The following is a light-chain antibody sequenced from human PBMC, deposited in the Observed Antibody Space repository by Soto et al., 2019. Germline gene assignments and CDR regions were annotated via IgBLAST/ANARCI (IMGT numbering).Light chain of an antibody. V-gene: IGKV1-39*01. CDR3: QQSYSTPET. J-gene: IGKJ3*01. Sequence: DLPMTQSPSSLSASVGDRVTITCRARQSISSYLNWYQQKPGKAPKLLIYAASSLQSGVPSRFSGSRSGTDFTLTISSLQPEDFATYYCQQSYSTPETFGPGTKVDIK. CDR2: AAS. CDR1: QSISSY.